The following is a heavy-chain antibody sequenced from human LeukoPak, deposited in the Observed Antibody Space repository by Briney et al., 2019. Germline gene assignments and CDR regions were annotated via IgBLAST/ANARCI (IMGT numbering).Heavy chain of an antibody. CDR3: ARLIVVVVAATPSGAFDI. Sequence: SETLSLTCTVSGGSISSSSYYWGWIRQPPGKGLEWIGNIYYSGNTYYNPSLKSRVTISVDTSKNQFSLKLSSVTAADTAVYYCARLIVVVVAATPSGAFDIWGQGTMATVSS. CDR1: GGSISSSSYY. V-gene: IGHV4-39*01. D-gene: IGHD2-15*01. CDR2: IYYSGNT. J-gene: IGHJ3*02.